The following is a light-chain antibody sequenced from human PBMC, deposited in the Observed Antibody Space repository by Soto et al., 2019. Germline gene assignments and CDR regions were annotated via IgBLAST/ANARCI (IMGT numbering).Light chain of an antibody. J-gene: IGLJ1*01. V-gene: IGLV1-44*01. CDR2: ANN. Sequence: QAVVTQPPSASGTPGQRVTISCSGSSSNIGSNTVNWYQQLPTTAPKLLIYANNQRPSGVPDRFSGSKSGTSASLAISGLQSEDKADYYCAAWDDSLNGPVFGTGTKVTVL. CDR3: AAWDDSLNGPV. CDR1: SSNIGSNT.